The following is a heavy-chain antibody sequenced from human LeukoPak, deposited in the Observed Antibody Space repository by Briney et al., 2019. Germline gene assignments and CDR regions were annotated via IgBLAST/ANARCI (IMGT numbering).Heavy chain of an antibody. Sequence: SVKVSCKASGGTFSSYAISWVRQAPGQGLEWMGGIIPIFGTANYAQKFQGRVTITADESTSTAYMELSSLRSGDTAVYYCARDAGSYGYHFDYWGQGTLVTVSS. D-gene: IGHD5-18*01. CDR2: IIPIFGTA. CDR3: ARDAGSYGYHFDY. CDR1: GGTFSSYA. J-gene: IGHJ4*02. V-gene: IGHV1-69*13.